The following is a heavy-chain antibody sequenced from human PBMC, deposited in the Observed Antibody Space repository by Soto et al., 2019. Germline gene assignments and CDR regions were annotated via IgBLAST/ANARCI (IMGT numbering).Heavy chain of an antibody. D-gene: IGHD1-26*01. Sequence: EVQLLESGGGLVQPGGSLRLSCAASGFTLSSYAMSWVRQAPGKGLEWVSAISGSGNRTFHADSVKGRFTISRDNAKNALYLQMTSLRVEDTAVYYCAKEVTSGSYSHYYYGLDVWGQGTMVTVS. CDR1: GFTLSSYA. V-gene: IGHV3-23*01. CDR2: ISGSGNRT. CDR3: AKEVTSGSYSHYYYGLDV. J-gene: IGHJ6*02.